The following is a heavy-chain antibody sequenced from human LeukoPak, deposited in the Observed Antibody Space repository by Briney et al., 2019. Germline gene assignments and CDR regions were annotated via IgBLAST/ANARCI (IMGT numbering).Heavy chain of an antibody. CDR1: GGSISSSSYY. Sequence: SETLSLTCTVSGGSISSSSYYWGWIRQPPGKGLEWIGSIYYSGSTYYNPSLKSRVTISVDTSKNQFSLKLSSVTAADTAVYYCARRVVTMVREVRFLTAFDPWGQGTLVTVSS. V-gene: IGHV4-39*01. J-gene: IGHJ5*02. CDR3: ARRVVTMVREVRFLTAFDP. D-gene: IGHD3-10*01. CDR2: IYYSGST.